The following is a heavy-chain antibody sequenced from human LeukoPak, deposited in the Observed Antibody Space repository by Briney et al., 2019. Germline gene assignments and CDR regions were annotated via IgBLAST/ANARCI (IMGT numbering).Heavy chain of an antibody. CDR3: ARGQVATPGSVDY. J-gene: IGHJ4*02. Sequence: GASVKVSCRASGYTFTSYDINWVRQATGQGLEWMGWMNPNSGNTGYAQKFQGRVTMTRNTSISTAYMELSSLRSEDTAVYYCARGQVATPGSVDYWGQGTLVTVSS. CDR2: MNPNSGNT. D-gene: IGHD5-12*01. CDR1: GYTFTSYD. V-gene: IGHV1-8*01.